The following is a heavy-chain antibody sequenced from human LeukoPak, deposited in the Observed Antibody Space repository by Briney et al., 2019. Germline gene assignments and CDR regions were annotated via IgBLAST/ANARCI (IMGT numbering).Heavy chain of an antibody. Sequence: SETLSLACAVYGGSFSGYYWSWIRQPPGKGLEWIGEINHSGSTNYNPSLKSRVTISVDTSKNQFSLKLSSLTASDTAVYFCGGAGAYDFWGWTLDAFYILGQGTMVTVSSGYDFLSGTLDAFDIWGQGTMVTVSS. CDR2: INHSGST. D-gene: IGHD3-3*01. J-gene: IGHJ3*02. CDR1: GGSFSGYY. V-gene: IGHV4-34*01. CDR3: GGAGAYDFWGWTLDAFYILGQGTMVTVSSGYDFLSGTLDAFDI.